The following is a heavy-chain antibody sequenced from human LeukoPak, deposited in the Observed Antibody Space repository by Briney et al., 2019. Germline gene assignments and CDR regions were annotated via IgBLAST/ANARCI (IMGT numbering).Heavy chain of an antibody. V-gene: IGHV3-33*01. CDR1: GFTFSTYV. Sequence: PGGSLRLSCAGSGFTFSTYVMHWVRQVPGKGLEWVARISHDGNIKFYADSVKGRFTISRDDTRNTLSLEMYSLRVEDTAMYYCARDRDWMLYDYWGQGTLVTVSS. CDR3: ARDRDWMLYDY. CDR2: ISHDGNIK. J-gene: IGHJ4*02. D-gene: IGHD3-9*01.